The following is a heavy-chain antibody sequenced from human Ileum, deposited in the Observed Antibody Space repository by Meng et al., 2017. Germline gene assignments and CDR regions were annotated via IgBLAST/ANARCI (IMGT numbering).Heavy chain of an antibody. CDR3: ARENDNWNYFDY. Sequence: QVQLVQSGTEGKKVGASVKVSCTASGYTFRNYPLHWVRQAPGQRPEWMGWINAGNGNIKISQKFQGRITITRDTSATAYMELSSLRSEDTAVYFCARENDNWNYFDYWGQGSLVTVSS. J-gene: IGHJ4*02. CDR1: GYTFRNYP. CDR2: INAGNGNI. V-gene: IGHV1-3*01. D-gene: IGHD1-1*01.